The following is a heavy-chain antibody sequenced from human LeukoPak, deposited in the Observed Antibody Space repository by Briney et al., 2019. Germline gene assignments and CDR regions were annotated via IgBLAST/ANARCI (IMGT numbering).Heavy chain of an antibody. J-gene: IGHJ3*02. CDR1: GGSIGSHY. CDR3: ARGIRDGYNLRPAFDI. D-gene: IGHD5-24*01. V-gene: IGHV4-59*11. CDR2: IYYSGST. Sequence: SETLSLTCTVSGGSIGSHYWSWIRQPPGKGLEWIGYIYYSGSTNYNPSLKSRVTISVDTSKNQFSLKLSSVTAADMAVYYCARGIRDGYNLRPAFDIWGQGTMVTVSS.